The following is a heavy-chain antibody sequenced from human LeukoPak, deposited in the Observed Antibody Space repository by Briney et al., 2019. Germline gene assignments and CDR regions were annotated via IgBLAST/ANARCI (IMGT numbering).Heavy chain of an antibody. J-gene: IGHJ3*02. CDR3: VRGLGWFYYAFDI. CDR2: LYPEGNT. Sequence: QSGGSLRLSCAASGFSVSSEYMDWVRQAPGKGLGWVSILYPEGNTYYTDSVKGRFSISRDTSKNMVYLQMFSLRVEDTAVYHCVRGLGWFYYAFDIWGQGTPVTVSS. D-gene: IGHD3-10*01. CDR1: GFSVSSEY. V-gene: IGHV3-66*01.